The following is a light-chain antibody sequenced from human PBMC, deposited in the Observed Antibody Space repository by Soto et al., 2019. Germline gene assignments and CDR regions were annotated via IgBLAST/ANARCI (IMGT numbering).Light chain of an antibody. V-gene: IGKV3-20*01. J-gene: IGKJ5*01. CDR1: QSVSNY. Sequence: EVVLTQSPATLSLSPGERATLSCRASQSVSNYLAWYQQRRGQAPRLLIYGASSRATGIPDRFNGSGSGTDFILTISRLEPEDVAVYYCQQHGTSPYTFGQGTRLEI. CDR3: QQHGTSPYT. CDR2: GAS.